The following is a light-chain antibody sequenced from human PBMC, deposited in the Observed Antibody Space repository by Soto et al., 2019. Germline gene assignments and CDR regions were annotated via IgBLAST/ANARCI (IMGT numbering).Light chain of an antibody. CDR1: QSVSSNY. CDR2: GAS. CDR3: QQYGSSPLT. V-gene: IGKV3-20*01. Sequence: TQSPGTLSLSPGERATLSCRASQSVSSNYLAWYQQKPGQAPRLLIYGASSRATGIPDRFSGSGSGTDFTLTISRLEPEDFAVYYCQQYGSSPLTFGGGTKVEIK. J-gene: IGKJ4*01.